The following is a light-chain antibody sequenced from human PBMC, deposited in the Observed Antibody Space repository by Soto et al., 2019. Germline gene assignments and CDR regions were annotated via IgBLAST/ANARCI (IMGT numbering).Light chain of an antibody. J-gene: IGLJ1*01. V-gene: IGLV2-11*01. CDR1: RSDVGGYNY. CDR2: EVN. CDR3: CSYAGMYTWV. Sequence: QSALTQPRSVSGSLGQSVTISCAGTRSDVGGYNYVSWYQQPPGTAPKLMIYEVNKRPSGVPDRFSGSKSGNTASLTISWLQAEDEGDYYCCSYAGMYTWVFGTGTKLSVL.